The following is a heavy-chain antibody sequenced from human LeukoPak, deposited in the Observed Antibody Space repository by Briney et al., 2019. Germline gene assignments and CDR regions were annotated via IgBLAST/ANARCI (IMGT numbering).Heavy chain of an antibody. Sequence: PSETLSLTCTVSGGSISSYYWSWIRQPPGKGLEWIGYIYYSGSTNYNPSLKSRVTISVDTSKNQFSLKLSSVTAADTAVYYCARVGLRWSYYYYYMDVWGKGTTVTVSS. J-gene: IGHJ6*03. D-gene: IGHD4-23*01. CDR1: GGSISSYY. V-gene: IGHV4-59*01. CDR3: ARVGLRWSYYYYYMDV. CDR2: IYYSGST.